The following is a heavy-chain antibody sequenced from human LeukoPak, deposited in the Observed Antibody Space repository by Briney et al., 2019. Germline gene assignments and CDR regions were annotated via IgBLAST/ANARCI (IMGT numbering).Heavy chain of an antibody. CDR3: ARVHVPYYDFWSGYDY. J-gene: IGHJ4*02. CDR1: GFTFDDYA. D-gene: IGHD3-3*01. Sequence: GRSLRLSCAAPGFTFDDYAMHWVRQAPGKGLEWVSSTSWNSGSIGYADSVKGRFTISRDNAKNSLYLQMNSLRAEDTAVYYCARVHVPYYDFWSGYDYWGQGTLVTVSS. CDR2: TSWNSGSI. V-gene: IGHV3-9*01.